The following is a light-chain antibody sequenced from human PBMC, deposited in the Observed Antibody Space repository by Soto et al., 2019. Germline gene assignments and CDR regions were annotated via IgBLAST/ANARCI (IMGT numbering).Light chain of an antibody. Sequence: DIQMTPSPSTLSASVLYRVTITFRSSQSIETWLAWYQQKPGKVPKLLIYDVSSLESGFPSRFSGSGSGTEFTLTISSLQPEDFATYYCQQLNSYPINFGQGTRLEIK. J-gene: IGKJ5*01. CDR1: QSIETW. CDR3: QQLNSYPIN. V-gene: IGKV1-5*01. CDR2: DVS.